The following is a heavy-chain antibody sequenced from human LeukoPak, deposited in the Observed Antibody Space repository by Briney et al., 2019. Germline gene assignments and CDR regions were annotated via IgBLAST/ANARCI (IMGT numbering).Heavy chain of an antibody. CDR2: INTKTGNP. CDR3: ARHYSGNYYKPYNGFDP. J-gene: IGHJ5*02. CDR1: GYTFTDYA. V-gene: IGHV7-4-1*02. D-gene: IGHD3-10*01. Sequence: ASVKVSCKASGYTFTDYAMNWLRQAPGQGPEWMGWINTKTGNPTYAQGFTGRFVFSLDTSLSTAYLQISSLQAEDTAVYYCARHYSGNYYKPYNGFDPWGQGTLVTVSS.